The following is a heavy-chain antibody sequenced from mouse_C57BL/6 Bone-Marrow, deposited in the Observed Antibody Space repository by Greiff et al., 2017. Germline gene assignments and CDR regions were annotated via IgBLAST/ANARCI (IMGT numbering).Heavy chain of an antibody. V-gene: IGHV1-18*01. CDR1: GFTFTDYN. J-gene: IGHJ3*01. CDR2: INHDNGCT. Sequence: EVKLMESGPELVKPGASVKIPCTASGFTFTDYNMDWVKQSHGKSLEWIGAINHDNGCTIYNQKFKGKATFTVDKSSSTAYMELRSLTSEDTAVYYCARGLRGAYGGQGTLVTVSA. CDR3: ARGLRGAY. D-gene: IGHD1-1*01.